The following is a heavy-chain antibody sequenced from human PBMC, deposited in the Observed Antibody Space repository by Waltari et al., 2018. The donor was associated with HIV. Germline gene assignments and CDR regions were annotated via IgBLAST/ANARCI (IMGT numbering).Heavy chain of an antibody. CDR3: ARGGLIYCSGGSCYSGGFDY. Sequence: QVQLQQWGAGLLKPSETLSLTCAVYGGSFSGYYWSWIRQPPGKGLEWIGGILHSGSTNYNPSLKSRVTISVDTSKKQFSLKLSSVTAADTAVYYCARGGLIYCSGGSCYSGGFDYWGQGTLVTVSS. CDR1: GGSFSGYY. CDR2: ILHSGST. J-gene: IGHJ4*02. V-gene: IGHV4-34*01. D-gene: IGHD2-15*01.